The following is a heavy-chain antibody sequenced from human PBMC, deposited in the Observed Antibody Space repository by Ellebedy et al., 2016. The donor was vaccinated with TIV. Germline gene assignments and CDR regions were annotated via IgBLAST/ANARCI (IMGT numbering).Heavy chain of an antibody. Sequence: AASVKVSCKASGYTFTGYYMHWVRQAPGQGLEWMGGIIPIFGTANYAQKFQGRVTITADESTSTAYMELSSLRSEDTAVYYCASATVTDPSYWFDPWGQGTLVTVSS. CDR2: IIPIFGTA. CDR1: GYTFTGYY. D-gene: IGHD4-17*01. J-gene: IGHJ5*02. V-gene: IGHV1-69*13. CDR3: ASATVTDPSYWFDP.